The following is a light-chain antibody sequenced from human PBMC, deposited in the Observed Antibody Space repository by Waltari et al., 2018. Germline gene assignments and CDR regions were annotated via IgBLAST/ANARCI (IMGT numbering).Light chain of an antibody. CDR1: QSLLHSNGNTY. J-gene: IGKJ3*01. CDR3: VQAIAFPFT. V-gene: IGKV2-40*01. CDR2: RGS. Sequence: DIVMTQTPLSLPITPGEPASISCRSSQSLLHSNGNTYLHWYLQKPGQSPQLLIYRGSNRASGVLDRVSGSGSGTDFTLKISKAEAEDVGVYYCVQAIAFPFTFGPGTKLDIK.